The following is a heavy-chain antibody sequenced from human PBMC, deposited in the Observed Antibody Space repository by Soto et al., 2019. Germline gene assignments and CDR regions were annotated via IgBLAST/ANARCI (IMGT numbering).Heavy chain of an antibody. V-gene: IGHV3-23*01. CDR3: AKDPASPALHGVFDY. Sequence: EVQLLESGGGLVQRGGSLRPSCAASGFTFSNYPMNWVRQAPGKGLEWVSSISAGGGSTYYADSVSGRFTISRDNSKNTLYLQMNSPRADDTAVYYCAKDPASPALHGVFDYWGQGTLVTVSS. CDR1: GFTFSNYP. J-gene: IGHJ4*02. CDR2: ISAGGGST. D-gene: IGHD4-4*01.